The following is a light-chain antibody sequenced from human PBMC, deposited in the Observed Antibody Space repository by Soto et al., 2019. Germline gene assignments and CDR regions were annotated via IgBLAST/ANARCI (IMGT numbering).Light chain of an antibody. V-gene: IGKV3-15*01. Sequence: EIVLTQSPATLSLSPGERYTLSCMASQSVSSYLAWYQQKPGQAPRLLIYGASTRATGIPARFSGSGSGTEFTLTINSLQSEDSAVYYCQPHNQWPITVGQGTKVEIK. J-gene: IGKJ1*01. CDR3: QPHNQWPIT. CDR2: GAS. CDR1: QSVSSY.